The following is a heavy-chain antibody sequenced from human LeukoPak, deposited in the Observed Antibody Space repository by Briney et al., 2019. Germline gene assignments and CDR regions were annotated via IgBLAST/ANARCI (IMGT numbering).Heavy chain of an antibody. CDR3: AGDRGDYYYLDY. D-gene: IGHD3-3*01. CDR1: GFTFSSYA. J-gene: IGHJ4*02. Sequence: GGSLRLSCAASGFTFSSYAMSWVRQAPGKGLEWVAIVWFDGSKEYYADSVKDRFTISRDNSKNTLYLQMSSLRAEDTAVYYCAGDRGDYYYLDYWGQGTLVTVSS. CDR2: VWFDGSKE. V-gene: IGHV3-33*08.